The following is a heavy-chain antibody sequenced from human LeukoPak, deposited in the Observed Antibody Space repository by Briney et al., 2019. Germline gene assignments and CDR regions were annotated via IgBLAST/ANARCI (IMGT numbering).Heavy chain of an antibody. Sequence: PGGSLRLSCAASGFTFSSYSMNWVRQAPGKGLEWVSYISSSSSTIYYADSVKGRFTISRDNAKNSLYLQMNSLRAEDTAVYYCLAVAGTGDFDYWGQGTLVTVSS. D-gene: IGHD6-19*01. CDR3: LAVAGTGDFDY. V-gene: IGHV3-48*01. J-gene: IGHJ4*02. CDR2: ISSSSSTI. CDR1: GFTFSSYS.